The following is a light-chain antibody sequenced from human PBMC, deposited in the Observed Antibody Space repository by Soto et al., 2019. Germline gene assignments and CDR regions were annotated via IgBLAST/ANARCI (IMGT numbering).Light chain of an antibody. CDR1: QGISCY. V-gene: IGKV1-9*01. CDR2: AAS. Sequence: DIQLTQSPSFLSASVGDRVTITCRASQGISCYLAWYQQKPGKAPKLLIYAASTLQSGVPSRFSGSGSGTEFTLTISSLQPEDFATYYCQHLDSYSTFGQGTRLEIK. J-gene: IGKJ5*01. CDR3: QHLDSYST.